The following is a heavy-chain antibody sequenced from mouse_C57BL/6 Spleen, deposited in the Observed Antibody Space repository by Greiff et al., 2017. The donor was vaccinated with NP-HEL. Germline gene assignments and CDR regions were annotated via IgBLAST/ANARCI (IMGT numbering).Heavy chain of an antibody. CDR3: TTTGYYSNTEYLDV. Sequence: EVQLQQSGAELVRPGASVTLSCTASGFNIKDDYMHWVKQRPEQGLEWIGWIDPENGDTVYASKFQGKATLTADTSSNTAYLHLSSLTSEDTAVYYCTTTGYYSNTEYLDVWGTGTTVTVSS. D-gene: IGHD2-5*01. V-gene: IGHV14-4*01. CDR2: IDPENGDT. CDR1: GFNIKDDY. J-gene: IGHJ1*03.